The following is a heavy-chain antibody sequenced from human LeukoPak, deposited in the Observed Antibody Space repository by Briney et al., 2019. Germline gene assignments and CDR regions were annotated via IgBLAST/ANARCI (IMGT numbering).Heavy chain of an antibody. D-gene: IGHD2-15*01. CDR2: IHSSGRT. CDR1: GGFISSYY. Sequence: SETLSLTCTVSGGFISSYYWTWIRQSPGKGLEWIGFIHSSGRTSYNPSLKSRVTISVDTSKNRFSLRLSSVTAADTAVYYCARHGTGSCSGGSCLNVFDYWGQGTLVTVSS. J-gene: IGHJ4*02. V-gene: IGHV4-59*08. CDR3: ARHGTGSCSGGSCLNVFDY.